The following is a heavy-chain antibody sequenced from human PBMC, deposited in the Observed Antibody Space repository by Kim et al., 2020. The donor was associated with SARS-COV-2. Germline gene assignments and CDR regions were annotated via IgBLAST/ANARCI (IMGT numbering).Heavy chain of an antibody. Sequence: IYYADSVKGRFTISRDNAKNSLYLQMNSLRAEDTAVYYCARDPPDWEDDYWGQGTLVTVSS. CDR3: ARDPPDWEDDY. CDR2: I. D-gene: IGHD3-9*01. J-gene: IGHJ4*02. V-gene: IGHV3-21*01.